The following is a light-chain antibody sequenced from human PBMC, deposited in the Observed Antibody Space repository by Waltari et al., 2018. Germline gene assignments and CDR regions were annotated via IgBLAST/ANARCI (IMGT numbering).Light chain of an antibody. Sequence: DIQMTQSPSTLSASVGDRVTITCRASQSVSSWLAWYRQKPGEAPKLLIYDASSLESGVPSRFSDSGSGTEFTLTISSLQSDDFATYYCQQYRGLWTFGQGTRVEVK. CDR3: QQYRGLWT. V-gene: IGKV1-5*01. J-gene: IGKJ1*01. CDR1: QSVSSW. CDR2: DAS.